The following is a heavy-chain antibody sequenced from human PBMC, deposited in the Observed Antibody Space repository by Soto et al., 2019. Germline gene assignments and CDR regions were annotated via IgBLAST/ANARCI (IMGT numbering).Heavy chain of an antibody. CDR3: AKDPSPYYDSGGYYSPFDS. Sequence: GGSLRLSCAASGFTFRNYAMSLVRQAPGKGLEWVSAISGSGDSTYYAEFVKGRITISRDNSKNTLYLQMHSLRAEDTAVYYCAKDPSPYYDSGGYYSPFDSWGQGSLVTVSS. V-gene: IGHV3-23*01. CDR2: ISGSGDST. D-gene: IGHD3-22*01. J-gene: IGHJ4*02. CDR1: GFTFRNYA.